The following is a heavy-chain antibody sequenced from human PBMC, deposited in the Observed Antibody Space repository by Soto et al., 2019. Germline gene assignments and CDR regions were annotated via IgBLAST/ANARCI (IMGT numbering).Heavy chain of an antibody. V-gene: IGHV4-4*07. J-gene: IGHJ4*02. Sequence: SETLSLTCTVSGGSISSYHWSWIRQPAGKGLEWIGRIYTSGSTNYNPSLKSRVTMSVDTSKNQFSLKLSSVTAADTAVYYCARLVYDTRLNYMYFDFWGQGALVTVSS. CDR1: GGSISSYH. D-gene: IGHD3-10*01. CDR3: ARLVYDTRLNYMYFDF. CDR2: IYTSGST.